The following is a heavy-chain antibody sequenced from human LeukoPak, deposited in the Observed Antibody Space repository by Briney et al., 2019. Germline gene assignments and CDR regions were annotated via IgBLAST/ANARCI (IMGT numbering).Heavy chain of an antibody. D-gene: IGHD3-22*01. J-gene: IGHJ4*02. CDR1: GFTFSSYW. CDR3: AREPLSPSGYDSSGYYFDF. Sequence: GGSLRLSCAASGFTFSSYWMHWVRQAPGKGLVWVSRINSDGSSTSYADSVKGRFTISRDNSKNTLYLQMNSLRAEDTAVYYCAREPLSPSGYDSSGYYFDFWGQGTLVTVSS. CDR2: INSDGSST. V-gene: IGHV3-74*01.